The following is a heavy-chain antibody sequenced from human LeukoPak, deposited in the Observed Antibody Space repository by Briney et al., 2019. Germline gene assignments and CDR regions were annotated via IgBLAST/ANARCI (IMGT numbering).Heavy chain of an antibody. J-gene: IGHJ4*02. CDR3: AKDGAGSQSYCSSTSCYVDY. CDR2: ISGSGGST. D-gene: IGHD2-2*01. CDR1: GFTFSSYA. Sequence: GASLRLSCEASGFTFSSYAMSWVRQAPGQGLEWVSAISGSGGSTYYADSVKGRFTISRDNSTNTQYLQMNSLRAEDTAVYYCAKDGAGSQSYCSSTSCYVDYWGQGTLVTVSS. V-gene: IGHV3-23*01.